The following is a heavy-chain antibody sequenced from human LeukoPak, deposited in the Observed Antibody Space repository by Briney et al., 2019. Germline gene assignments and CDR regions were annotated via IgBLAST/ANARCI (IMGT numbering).Heavy chain of an antibody. CDR3: AKERESNWFDP. V-gene: IGHV3-23*01. CDR2: ISGSGGST. CDR1: GLTFSGLTFTNYN. J-gene: IGHJ5*02. Sequence: GGSLRLSCAASGLTFSGLTFTNYNMSWVRQAPGKGLEWVSAISGSGGSTYYADSVKGRFTISRDNSKNTLYLQMNSLRAEDTAVYYCAKERESNWFDPWGQGTLVTVSS.